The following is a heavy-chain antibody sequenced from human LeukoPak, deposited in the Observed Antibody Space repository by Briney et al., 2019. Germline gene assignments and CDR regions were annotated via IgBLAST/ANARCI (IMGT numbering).Heavy chain of an antibody. J-gene: IGHJ4*02. D-gene: IGHD2-15*01. CDR3: ASTVAYCSGGSCYGYFDY. CDR1: GCSISSYY. CDR2: IYYSGST. Sequence: SETLSLTCTVSGCSISSYYWSWIRQPPGKGLEWIGYIYYSGSTNYNPSLKSRVTISVDTSKNQFYLKLSSVTAADTAMYSCASTVAYCSGGSCYGYFDYWGQGTLVTVSS. V-gene: IGHV4-59*08.